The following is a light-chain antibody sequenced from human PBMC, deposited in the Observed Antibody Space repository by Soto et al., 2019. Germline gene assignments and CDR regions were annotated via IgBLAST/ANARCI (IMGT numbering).Light chain of an antibody. V-gene: IGKV1-5*03. CDR2: KAS. Sequence: DIQLTQSPSTLSASVGDRVTITCQASQNISNWSDWYQQKPGKAPKLLIYKASSLERGVPSRFSGSGSGTEFTLTISSLQPEDIATYYCQQYDSLSVTFGEGTKVDIK. CDR3: QQYDSLSVT. J-gene: IGKJ4*02. CDR1: QNISNW.